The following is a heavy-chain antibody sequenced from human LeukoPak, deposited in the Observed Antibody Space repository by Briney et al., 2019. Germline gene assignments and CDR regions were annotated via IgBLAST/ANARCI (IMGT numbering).Heavy chain of an antibody. J-gene: IGHJ4*02. V-gene: IGHV4-34*01. Sequence: PSETLSLTCAVYGGSFSGYYWSWIRQPPGKGLEWIGEINHSGSQPPGKGLEWIGEINHSGSTNYNPSLKSRVTISVDTSKNQFSLKLSSVTAADTAVYYCAAQMATFDYWGQGTLVTVSS. CDR3: AAQMATFDY. CDR1: GGSFSGYY. CDR2: INHSGST. D-gene: IGHD5-24*01.